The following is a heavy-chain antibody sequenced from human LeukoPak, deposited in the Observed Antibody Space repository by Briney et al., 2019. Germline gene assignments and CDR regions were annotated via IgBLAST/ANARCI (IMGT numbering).Heavy chain of an antibody. D-gene: IGHD6-13*01. CDR2: IYTSGST. J-gene: IGHJ6*02. V-gene: IGHV4-4*07. Sequence: SETLSLTCTVSGGSISSYYGSWIRQPAGKGLEWIGRIYTSGSTNYNPSLKGRVTMSVDTSKNQFSLKLSSVTAADTAVYYCARSLYSSSWYRYYYYGMDVWGQGTTVTVSS. CDR3: ARSLYSSSWYRYYYYGMDV. CDR1: GGSISSYY.